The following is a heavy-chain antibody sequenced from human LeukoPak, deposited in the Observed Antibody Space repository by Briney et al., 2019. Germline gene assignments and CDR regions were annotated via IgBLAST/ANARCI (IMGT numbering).Heavy chain of an antibody. V-gene: IGHV1-69*06. CDR2: TVPIYDAP. J-gene: IGHJ4*02. D-gene: IGHD3-9*01. CDR3: ATSTDYYDASGFYY. CDR1: GTSFKSYG. Sequence: GASVMVSCKASGTSFKSYGFHWVRQAPGQGLEWIGRTVPIYDAPIYAQKFHGRVTITADTSTTTVYMELSSLRSEDTAIFYCATSTDYYDASGFYYWGQGTLVSVSS.